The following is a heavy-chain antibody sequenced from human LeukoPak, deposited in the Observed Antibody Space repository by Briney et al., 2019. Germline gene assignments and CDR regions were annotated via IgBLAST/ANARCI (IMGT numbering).Heavy chain of an antibody. D-gene: IGHD2-2*01. J-gene: IGHJ5*02. CDR2: ISISGSTI. CDR1: GFTFSDYY. CDR3: ARDPRGYCSSTSCHPWFDP. V-gene: IGHV3-11*01. Sequence: GGSLRLSCAASGFTFSDYYMSWIRQAPGKGLEWVSYISISGSTIYYADSVKGRFTISRDNAKNSLYLQMNSLRAEDTAVYYCARDPRGYCSSTSCHPWFDPWGQGTLVTVSS.